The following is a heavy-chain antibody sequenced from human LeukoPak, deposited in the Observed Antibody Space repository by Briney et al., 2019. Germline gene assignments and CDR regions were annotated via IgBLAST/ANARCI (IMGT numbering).Heavy chain of an antibody. D-gene: IGHD2/OR15-2a*01. Sequence: GESLKISCKGSGYTFTTYWIGWVRQMPGKGLEWMGIIYPGDSDTRYSPSFQGQVTISADKSITTAYLQWSSPKASDTAMYYCARVMTTLTGFDFWGQGTLITVSS. CDR2: IYPGDSDT. CDR1: GYTFTTYW. CDR3: ARVMTTLTGFDF. V-gene: IGHV5-51*01. J-gene: IGHJ4*02.